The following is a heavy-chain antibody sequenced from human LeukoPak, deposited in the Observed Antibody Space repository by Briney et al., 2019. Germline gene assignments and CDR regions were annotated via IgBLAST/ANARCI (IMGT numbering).Heavy chain of an antibody. D-gene: IGHD3-10*02. CDR1: GFTFSSYE. Sequence: WGSLRLSGAASGFTFSSYEMNWVRQAPGKGLEWVSYISSSGSTIYYADSVKGRFTISRDNAKNSLYLQMTSLRAEDTAVYYCAELGITMIGGVWGKGTTVTISS. V-gene: IGHV3-48*03. CDR2: ISSSGSTI. CDR3: AELGITMIGGV. J-gene: IGHJ6*04.